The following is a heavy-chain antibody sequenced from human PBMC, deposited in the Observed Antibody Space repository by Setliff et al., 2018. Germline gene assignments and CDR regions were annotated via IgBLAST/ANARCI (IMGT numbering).Heavy chain of an antibody. V-gene: IGHV3-23*01. CDR1: GFTFSTYA. D-gene: IGHD3-22*01. CDR2: ISGSGGST. Sequence: GGSLRLSCAASGFTFSTYAMSWVRQAPGKGLEWVSAISGSGGSTYYADSVKGRFTISRDNSKNTLYLQMNSLRAEDTAVYYCAKVKTYYYDSSTLDYWGQGTLVTVSS. CDR3: AKVKTYYYDSSTLDY. J-gene: IGHJ4*02.